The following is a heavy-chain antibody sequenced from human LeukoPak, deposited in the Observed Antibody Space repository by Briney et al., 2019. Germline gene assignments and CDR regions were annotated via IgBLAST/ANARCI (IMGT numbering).Heavy chain of an antibody. CDR2: INPKSGGT. D-gene: IGHD4-17*01. Sequence: ASVKVSCKASGYSFTGYYMHWVRQAPGQGLEWMGWINPKSGGTNYAQKFQGRVTMTRDTSISTVYMELSRLRSDDTAVYYCARVLYGDHFDCWGQGTLVTVSS. CDR3: ARVLYGDHFDC. V-gene: IGHV1-2*02. J-gene: IGHJ4*02. CDR1: GYSFTGYY.